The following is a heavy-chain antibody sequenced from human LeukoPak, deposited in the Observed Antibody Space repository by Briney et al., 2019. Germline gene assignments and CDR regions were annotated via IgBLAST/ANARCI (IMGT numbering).Heavy chain of an antibody. V-gene: IGHV1-69*04. CDR1: GGTFSSYA. D-gene: IGHD3-10*01. Sequence: ASVKVSCKASGGTFSSYAISWVRQAPGQGLEWMGRIIPILGIANYAQKFQGRVTITADKSTSTAYMELSSLRSEDTAVYYCARGPYYGSGKAWIWGQGTLVTVSS. CDR2: IIPILGIA. CDR3: ARGPYYGSGKAWI. J-gene: IGHJ4*02.